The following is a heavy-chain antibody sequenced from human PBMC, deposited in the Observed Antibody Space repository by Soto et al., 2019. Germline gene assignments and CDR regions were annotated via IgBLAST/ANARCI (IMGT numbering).Heavy chain of an antibody. CDR2: INAGDGHT. CDR3: ARNGYDILTGHSWNIPLDF. V-gene: IGHV1-3*05. CDR1: GYTFKNYV. D-gene: IGHD3-9*01. Sequence: QVKLVQSGAEEKKPGASVKVSCTASGYTFKNYVVHWVRQAPGQSLEWMGWINAGDGHTKFSQKFQGRVTITRDTSANTAYMGQSGLRSEDTAVYFCARNGYDILTGHSWNIPLDFWGQGTLVTVSS. J-gene: IGHJ4*02.